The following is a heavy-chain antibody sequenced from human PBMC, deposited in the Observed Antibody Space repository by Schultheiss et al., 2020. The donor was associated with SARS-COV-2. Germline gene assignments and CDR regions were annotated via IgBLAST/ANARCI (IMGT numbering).Heavy chain of an antibody. J-gene: IGHJ6*02. CDR3: ARDAYYYGSGSSGGMDV. D-gene: IGHD3-10*01. CDR1: GFSFSSYS. Sequence: GGSLRLSCAASGFSFSSYSMNWVRQAPGKGLEYVSAISSNGGSTYYADSVKGRFTISRDNSKNTLYLQMNSLRAEDTAVYYCARDAYYYGSGSSGGMDVWGQGTTVTVSS. CDR2: ISSNGGST. V-gene: IGHV3-64*04.